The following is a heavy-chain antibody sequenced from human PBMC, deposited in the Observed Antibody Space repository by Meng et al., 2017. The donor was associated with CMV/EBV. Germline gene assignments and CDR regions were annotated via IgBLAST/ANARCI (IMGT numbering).Heavy chain of an antibody. Sequence: GESLKISCAASGFTFSSYSMNWVRQAPGKGLEWVSSISSGSSYIYYADSVKGRFTISRDNAKNSLYLQMNSLRAEDTAVYYCARLPGTGSGDKDVWGQGTTVTVSS. V-gene: IGHV3-21*01. CDR3: ARLPGTGSGDKDV. J-gene: IGHJ6*02. CDR2: ISSGSSYI. CDR1: GFTFSSYS. D-gene: IGHD3-10*01.